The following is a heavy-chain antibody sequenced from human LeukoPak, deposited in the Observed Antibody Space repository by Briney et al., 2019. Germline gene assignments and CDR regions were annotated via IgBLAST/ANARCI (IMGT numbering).Heavy chain of an antibody. D-gene: IGHD3-9*01. CDR2: INSDGSST. CDR1: GFTFSSYW. V-gene: IGHV3-74*01. Sequence: GGSLRLSCAASGFTFSSYWMHWVRQTPGKGLVWVSRINSDGSSTSYADSVKGRFTISRDNAKNTVYLQMNSLRAEDTAVYYCARDDPGDYDILTGYYKSPWYFDYWGQGTLVTVSS. CDR3: ARDDPGDYDILTGYYKSPWYFDY. J-gene: IGHJ4*02.